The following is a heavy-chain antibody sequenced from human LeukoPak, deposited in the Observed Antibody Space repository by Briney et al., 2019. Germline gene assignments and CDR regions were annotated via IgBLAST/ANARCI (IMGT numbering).Heavy chain of an antibody. CDR3: ARGGWSGYSYGSEPEKYFDY. D-gene: IGHD5-18*01. CDR1: GGSISSYY. Sequence: SETLSLTCTVSGGSISSYYWSWIRQPPGKGLEWIGYIYYSGSTSYNPSLKSRVTISVDTSKKQFSLKLSSVTAADTALYYCARGGWSGYSYGSEPEKYFDYWGQGTLVTVSS. V-gene: IGHV4-59*01. J-gene: IGHJ4*02. CDR2: IYYSGST.